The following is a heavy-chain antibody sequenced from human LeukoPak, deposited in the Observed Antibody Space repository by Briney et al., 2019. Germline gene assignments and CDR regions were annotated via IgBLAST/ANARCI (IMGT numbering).Heavy chain of an antibody. CDR3: ARDPGYSGYDFSYFDD. J-gene: IGHJ4*02. CDR2: IWYEGSNK. Sequence: PGGSLRVSSAASVFTLSGYGLRWVRPAPGKGLGRVADIWYEGSNKYYADSVKGPFNISRDNSKNPLYLQMNSLRAEDTAVYYCARDPGYSGYDFSYFDDRGPGALVTVS. D-gene: IGHD5-12*01. V-gene: IGHV3-33*01. CDR1: VFTLSGYG.